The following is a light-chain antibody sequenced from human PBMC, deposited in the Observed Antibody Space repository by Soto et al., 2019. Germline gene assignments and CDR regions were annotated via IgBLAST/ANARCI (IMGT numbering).Light chain of an antibody. J-gene: IGKJ4*01. CDR3: QQYSTYPLT. CDR1: QSITTF. CDR2: DAS. V-gene: IGKV1-5*01. Sequence: DIQITQSPSTLFAYIGHRVTTTCSSSQSITTFLAWYQQKPGKAPQILIYDASKLEPGVPSRLSGGGSGTEFTLTISSLQTDDFATYYCQQYSTYPLTFGGGTKVDIK.